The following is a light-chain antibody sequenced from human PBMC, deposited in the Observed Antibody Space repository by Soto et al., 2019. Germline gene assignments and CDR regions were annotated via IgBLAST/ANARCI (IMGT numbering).Light chain of an antibody. J-gene: IGKJ1*01. V-gene: IGKV1-6*01. CDR3: LQAYDYPRT. Sequence: AIQVTQSPPSLSASVGDRVTITCRASQGIRNELGWYQQKPGNAPKLLIYAASSLQSGVPPRFSGSGSGTHFALTISSLQPEDFATYYCLQAYDYPRTFGQGTKVEIK. CDR2: AAS. CDR1: QGIRNE.